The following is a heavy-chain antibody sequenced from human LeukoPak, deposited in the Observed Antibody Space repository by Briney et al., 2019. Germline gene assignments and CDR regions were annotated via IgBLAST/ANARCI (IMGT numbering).Heavy chain of an antibody. CDR2: ISGRGNTI. V-gene: IGHV3-48*04. J-gene: IGHJ4*02. CDR1: GFTFTTYP. CDR3: ARDPPALEDYDY. Sequence: GGSLRLSCAASGFTFTTYPMSWVRQAPGKGLEWVSYISGRGNTIKYADSVKGRFTISRDNGKNSLYLHMSSLRAEDTAVYYCARDPPALEDYDYWGQGTQVTVSS.